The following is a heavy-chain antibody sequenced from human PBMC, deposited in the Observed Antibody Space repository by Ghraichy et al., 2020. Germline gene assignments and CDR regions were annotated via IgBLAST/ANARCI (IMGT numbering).Heavy chain of an antibody. V-gene: IGHV3-21*01. CDR3: AGIWFGEAITVDY. Sequence: GGSLRLSCAASGFTFSSYSMNWVRQAPGKGLEWVSSISSFSTYIYYADSVKGRFTISRDNAKNSLYLQMNSLRAEDTAVYYCAGIWFGEAITVDYWGQGPLVTVSS. D-gene: IGHD3-10*01. CDR2: ISSFSTYI. CDR1: GFTFSSYS. J-gene: IGHJ4*02.